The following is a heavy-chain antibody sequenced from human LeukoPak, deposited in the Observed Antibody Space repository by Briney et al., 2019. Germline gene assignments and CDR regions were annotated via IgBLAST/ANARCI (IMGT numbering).Heavy chain of an antibody. Sequence: GGSLRLSCAASGFTFSSYGMHWVRQAPGKGLEWVAFIRYDGSNKYYADSVKGRFTISRDNSKNTLYLQMNSLRAEDTAVYYCAKDGKDPWEPYFYYYMDVWGRGTTVTVSS. CDR1: GFTFSSYG. CDR3: AKDGKDPWEPYFYYYMDV. J-gene: IGHJ6*03. CDR2: IRYDGSNK. D-gene: IGHD1-14*01. V-gene: IGHV3-30*02.